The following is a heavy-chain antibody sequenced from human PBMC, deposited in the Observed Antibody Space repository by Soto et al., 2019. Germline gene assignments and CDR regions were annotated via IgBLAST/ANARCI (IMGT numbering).Heavy chain of an antibody. D-gene: IGHD5-12*01. V-gene: IGHV3-21*01. CDR1: GFTFSSYS. J-gene: IGHJ6*03. CDR2: ISSSSSYI. Sequence: GGSLRLSCAASGFTFSSYSMNWVRQAPGKGLEWVSSISSSSSYIYYADSVKGRFTISRDNAKNSLYLQMNSLRAEDTAVYYCARDGRGYSGYDYNYYYYLDVWGKGTTVTVSS. CDR3: ARDGRGYSGYDYNYYYYLDV.